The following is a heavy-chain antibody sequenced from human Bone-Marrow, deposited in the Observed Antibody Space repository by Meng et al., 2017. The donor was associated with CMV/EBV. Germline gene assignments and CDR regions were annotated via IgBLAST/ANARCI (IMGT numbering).Heavy chain of an antibody. D-gene: IGHD2-2*02. V-gene: IGHV3-15*01. CDR1: GFSFTNAW. Sequence: GGTLRLSCAASGFSFTNAWMSWVRQAPGKGLEWVVSIKSKADGGTTEYAAPVKGRFTITRDDSRKTVYLQMNSLRTEDTAGYYCATEGCSSSSCFTPNAVDVWGQGTMVTVSS. CDR3: ATEGCSSSSCFTPNAVDV. CDR2: IKSKADGGTT. J-gene: IGHJ3*01.